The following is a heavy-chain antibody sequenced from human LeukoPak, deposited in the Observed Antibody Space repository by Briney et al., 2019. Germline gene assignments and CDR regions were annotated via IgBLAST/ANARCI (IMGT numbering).Heavy chain of an antibody. V-gene: IGHV3-74*01. Sequence: AGSLRLSCAASGFTFSSYWMHWVRQAPGKGLVWVSRINSDGSSTSYAASVKGRFTISRDNAKNTLYLQMNSLRAEDTAVYYCARMRVVAGTIGYGMDVWGQGTTVTVSS. CDR1: GFTFSSYW. CDR2: INSDGSST. D-gene: IGHD6-19*01. J-gene: IGHJ6*02. CDR3: ARMRVVAGTIGYGMDV.